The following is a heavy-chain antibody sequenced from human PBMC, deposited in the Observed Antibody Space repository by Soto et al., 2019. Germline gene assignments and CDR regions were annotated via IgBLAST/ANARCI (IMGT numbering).Heavy chain of an antibody. CDR3: GRRIAVGGSTWFYP. J-gene: IGHJ5*02. CDR1: GDNISSNSAA. Sequence: SQTLSLTCAISGDNISSNSAAWNWIRQSPSRGLEWLGRTYYRSRWSSDYAESVKGRITINPDTSKNQFSLLLNSVTPEDTAVYFCGRRIAVGGSTWFYPWGQGTQVTVSS. D-gene: IGHD6-19*01. CDR2: TYYRSRWSS. V-gene: IGHV6-1*01.